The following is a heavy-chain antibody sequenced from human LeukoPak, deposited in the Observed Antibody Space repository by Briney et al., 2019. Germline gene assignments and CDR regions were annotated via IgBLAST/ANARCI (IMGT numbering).Heavy chain of an antibody. V-gene: IGHV4-34*01. J-gene: IGHJ4*02. CDR3: ARSRGWLQSHPLGY. D-gene: IGHD5-24*01. CDR2: IHHSGST. Sequence: SETLSLTCAVYGGSFSGYYWSWIRQPPGKGLEWIGEIHHSGSTNYNPSLKSRVTISLGTSKNQFSLKLSSVTAADTAVYYCARSRGWLQSHPLGYWGQGTLVTVSS. CDR1: GGSFSGYY.